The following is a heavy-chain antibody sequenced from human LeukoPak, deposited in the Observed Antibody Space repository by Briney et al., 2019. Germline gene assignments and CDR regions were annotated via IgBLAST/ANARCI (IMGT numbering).Heavy chain of an antibody. D-gene: IGHD3-10*01. CDR2: ISGSSTTI. CDR1: GFTVSSYY. CDR3: ARDRVLWFGELPSGMDV. J-gene: IGHJ6*02. Sequence: GGSLRLSCAASGFTVSSYYMSWVRQAPGKGLEWVSYISGSSTTIYYSDSVKGRFTISRDNAKNSLYLQMNSLRAEDTAVYYCARDRVLWFGELPSGMDVWGQGTTVTVSS. V-gene: IGHV3-48*04.